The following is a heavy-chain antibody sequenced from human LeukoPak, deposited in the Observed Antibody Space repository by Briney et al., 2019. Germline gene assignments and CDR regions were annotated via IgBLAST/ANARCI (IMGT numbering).Heavy chain of an antibody. V-gene: IGHV3-30*04. Sequence: TGRSLRPSCAASGFTFSSYAMHWVRQAPGKGLEWVAVISYDGSNKYYADSVKGRFTISRDNSKNTLYLQMNSLRAEDTAVYYCARGGLAYIVLIEGYYFDYWGQGTLVTVSS. D-gene: IGHD2-8*01. CDR3: ARGGLAYIVLIEGYYFDY. CDR1: GFTFSSYA. J-gene: IGHJ4*02. CDR2: ISYDGSNK.